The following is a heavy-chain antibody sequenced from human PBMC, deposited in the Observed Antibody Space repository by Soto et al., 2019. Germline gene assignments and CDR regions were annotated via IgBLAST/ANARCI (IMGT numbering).Heavy chain of an antibody. V-gene: IGHV3-11*05. J-gene: IGHJ6*02. CDR1: GFIFSDYY. CDR2: ISNSGIT. CDR3: ARDNYYRMDV. Sequence: VPLVESGGGLVKPGGSLRLSCAASGFIFSDYYMTWIRQSPGKGLEWISYISNSGITNYAASVKGRFTISRDNAKSSLYLQMDGLRAEDTAVYYCARDNYYRMDVWGQGTTVTVSS.